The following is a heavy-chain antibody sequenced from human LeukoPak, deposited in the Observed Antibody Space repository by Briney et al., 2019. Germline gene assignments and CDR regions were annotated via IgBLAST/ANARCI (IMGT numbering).Heavy chain of an antibody. V-gene: IGHV3-66*02. J-gene: IGHJ4*02. CDR2: IYSGGST. CDR3: ARLGYSSSWYPDS. D-gene: IGHD6-13*01. Sequence: PGGSLRLSCAASGFTVSSNYMSWVRQAPGKGLEGVSVIYSGGSTYYADSVKGRFTISRDNSKNTPYLQMNSLRAEDTAVYFCARLGYSSSWYPDSWGQGTLATVSS. CDR1: GFTVSSNY.